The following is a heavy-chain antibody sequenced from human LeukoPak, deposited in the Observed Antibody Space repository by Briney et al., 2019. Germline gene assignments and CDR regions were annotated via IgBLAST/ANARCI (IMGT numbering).Heavy chain of an antibody. D-gene: IGHD5-18*01. CDR1: GGSISNYY. CDR3: ARVVDTAMDPPYFDY. V-gene: IGHV4-59*01. J-gene: IGHJ4*02. Sequence: SETLSLTCTVSGGSISNYYWSWIRQPPGKGLEWIGYIYYSGSTNYNPSLKSRVTISVDTSKNQFSLKLSSVTAADTAVYYCARVVDTAMDPPYFDYWGQGTLVTVSS. CDR2: IYYSGST.